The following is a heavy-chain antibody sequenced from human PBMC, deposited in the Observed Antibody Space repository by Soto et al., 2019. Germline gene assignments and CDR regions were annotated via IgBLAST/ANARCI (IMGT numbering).Heavy chain of an antibody. CDR1: GYTFTTYA. D-gene: IGHD2-2*01. CDR2: VNAGNGNT. J-gene: IGHJ4*02. V-gene: IGHV1-3*01. CDR3: ARVADCRSTSCPRDY. Sequence: ASVKVSCKASGYTFTTYAMNWVRQAPGQRLEWMGWVNAGNGNTKYSQKFQGRFTITRDTFASTAYMELSSLRSEDTAVYFCARVADCRSTSCPRDYWGQGTLVTVSS.